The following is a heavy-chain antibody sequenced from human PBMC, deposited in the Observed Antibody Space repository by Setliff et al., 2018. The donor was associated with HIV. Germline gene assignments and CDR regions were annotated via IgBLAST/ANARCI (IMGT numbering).Heavy chain of an antibody. V-gene: IGHV1-8*01. CDR1: GYTFTSYD. Sequence: ASVKVFCKASGYTFTSYDINWVRQTTGQGLEWMGWMNPNSGNTGYAQNFQGRVTMTEDTSTDTAYMELRSLRSEDTAIFFCATDDLLGGYWFDRWGQGTPVTVSS. CDR3: ATDDLLGGYWFDR. J-gene: IGHJ5*01. CDR2: MNPNSGNT. D-gene: IGHD3-16*01.